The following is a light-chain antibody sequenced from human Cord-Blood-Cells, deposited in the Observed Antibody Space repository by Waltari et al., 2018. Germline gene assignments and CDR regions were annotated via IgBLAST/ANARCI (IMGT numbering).Light chain of an antibody. CDR3: QQRSNWLT. J-gene: IGKJ4*01. Sequence: TQSPATLSLSLGERANLSCRASQVVSSYLAWYQQKPGQAPRLLIYDASNSATGIPARFSGSGSGTDFTLTISSLEPEDFAVYYCQQRSNWLTFGGGTKVEIK. CDR2: DAS. CDR1: QVVSSY. V-gene: IGKV3-11*01.